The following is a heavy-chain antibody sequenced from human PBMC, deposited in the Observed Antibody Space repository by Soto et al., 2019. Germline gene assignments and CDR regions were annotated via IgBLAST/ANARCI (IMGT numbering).Heavy chain of an antibody. Sequence: SYPLRQTFTASIRTTSSSIFSRRWLRHPPGKGLEWIGSIYYSGSTYYNPSLKSRVTISVDTSKNQFSLNLSSVTAADTAVYYCAGLDYDILTGSSQPPPYYYGMDVWGQGT. J-gene: IGHJ6*02. CDR1: IRTTSSSIFS. CDR3: AGLDYDILTGSSQPPPYYYGMDV. D-gene: IGHD3-9*01. V-gene: IGHV4-39*01. CDR2: IYYSGST.